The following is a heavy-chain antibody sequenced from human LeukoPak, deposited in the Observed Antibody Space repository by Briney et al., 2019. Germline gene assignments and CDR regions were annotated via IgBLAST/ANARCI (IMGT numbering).Heavy chain of an antibody. V-gene: IGHV1-18*01. CDR2: ISAYNGNT. D-gene: IGHD1-20*01. CDR1: GDTLSDVS. J-gene: IGHJ4*02. CDR3: ARDLDGDSYNWNPGSGY. Sequence: AASVKVSCKVSGDTLSDVSIHWVRQAPGQGLEWMGWISAYNGNTNYAQKLQGRVTMTTDTSTSTAYMELRSLRSDDTAVYYCARDLDGDSYNWNPGSGYWGQGTLVTVSS.